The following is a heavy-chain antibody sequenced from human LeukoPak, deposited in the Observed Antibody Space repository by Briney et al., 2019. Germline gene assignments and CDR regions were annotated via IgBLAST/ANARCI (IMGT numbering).Heavy chain of an antibody. Sequence: LSGGSLRLSCAASGFTFSSYGMHWVRQAPGKGLVWVSRINSDGSSTSYADSVKGRITISRDNTKNTMYLQMNSLRAEDTAVYYCGRAHIVVLTGLDYWGQGTLVTVSS. J-gene: IGHJ4*02. CDR1: GFTFSSYG. D-gene: IGHD2-21*02. CDR3: GRAHIVVLTGLDY. V-gene: IGHV3-74*01. CDR2: INSDGSST.